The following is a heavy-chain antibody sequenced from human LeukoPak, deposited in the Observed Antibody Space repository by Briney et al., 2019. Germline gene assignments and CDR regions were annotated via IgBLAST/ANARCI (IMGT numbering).Heavy chain of an antibody. J-gene: IGHJ4*02. CDR3: ARPGSDGRSDY. D-gene: IGHD5-24*01. Sequence: ASVKVSFKASGGTFSSYAISWVRQAPGQGLEWMGGIIPIFGTANYAQKFQGRVTITADESTSTAYMELSSLRSEDTAVYYCARPGSDGRSDYWGQGTLVTVPS. V-gene: IGHV1-69*13. CDR2: IIPIFGTA. CDR1: GGTFSSYA.